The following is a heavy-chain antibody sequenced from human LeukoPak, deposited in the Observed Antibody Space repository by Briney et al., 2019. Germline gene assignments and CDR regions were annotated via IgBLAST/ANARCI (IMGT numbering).Heavy chain of an antibody. D-gene: IGHD1-26*01. V-gene: IGHV4-59*01. J-gene: IGHJ6*03. CDR2: IYYSGST. Sequence: SETLSLTCTVSGGSISSYYWSWIRQPPGKGLEWIGYIYYSGSTNYNPSLKSRVTISVDTSKNQFSLKLSSVTAADTAVYYCARVGSGSYYNYYYYYYMDIWGKGTTVTVSS. CDR1: GGSISSYY. CDR3: ARVGSGSYYNYYYYYYMDI.